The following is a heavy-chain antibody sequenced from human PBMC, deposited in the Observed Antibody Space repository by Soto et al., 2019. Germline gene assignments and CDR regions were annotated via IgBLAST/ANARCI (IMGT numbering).Heavy chain of an antibody. CDR1: GYTFTSYG. V-gene: IGHV1-18*04. Sequence: QVPLVQSGAEVKKPGASVKVSCKASGYTFTSYGISWVRQAPGQGLEWMGWISAYNGNTNYAQKLQGRVTMTTDTSTSTAYMELRSLRSDDTAVYYCARDQVRGDYGGNVGSDYWGQGTLVTVSS. CDR3: ARDQVRGDYGGNVGSDY. CDR2: ISAYNGNT. D-gene: IGHD4-17*01. J-gene: IGHJ4*02.